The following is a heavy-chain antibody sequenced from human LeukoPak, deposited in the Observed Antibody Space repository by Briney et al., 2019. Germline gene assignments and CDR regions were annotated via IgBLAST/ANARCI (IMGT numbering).Heavy chain of an antibody. V-gene: IGHV4-59*08. D-gene: IGHD3-16*01. CDR1: GGSISSYY. J-gene: IGHJ3*02. CDR2: IYYSGST. Sequence: PSETLSLTCTVSGGSISSYYWSWIRQPPGKGLEWIGCIYYSGSTNYNPSLKSRVTISVDTSKNQFSLKLSSVTAADTAVYYCARLGPTSDAFDIWGQGTMVTVSS. CDR3: ARLGPTSDAFDI.